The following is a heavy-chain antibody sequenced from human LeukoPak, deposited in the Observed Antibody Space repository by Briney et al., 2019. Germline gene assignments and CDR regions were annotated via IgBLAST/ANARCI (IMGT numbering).Heavy chain of an antibody. CDR1: GFTFSTYG. D-gene: IGHD6-19*01. Sequence: PGGSLRLSCAASGFTFSTYGMHWVRQAPGKGLEWVAFILYDGSNEYYADSVKGRFTISRDISKNTLILQMNSLRAEDTAVYYCARGDSSGWHYYFDYWGQGTLVTVSS. CDR3: ARGDSSGWHYYFDY. J-gene: IGHJ4*02. CDR2: ILYDGSNE. V-gene: IGHV3-30*02.